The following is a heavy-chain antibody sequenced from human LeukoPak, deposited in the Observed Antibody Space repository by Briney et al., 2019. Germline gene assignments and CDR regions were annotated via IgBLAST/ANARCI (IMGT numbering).Heavy chain of an antibody. V-gene: IGHV3-7*01. D-gene: IGHD3-10*01. Sequence: PGGSLRLSGAASGFTFSRYWMNWVRQAPGKGLEWVANIKGDGNEKNYVDSVKGRFSISRDNARNSLYLQMDSLRAEDTAVYYCAKEGAYPIITYDSWGQGALVTVSS. CDR1: GFTFSRYW. CDR3: AKEGAYPIITYDS. J-gene: IGHJ5*01. CDR2: IKGDGNEK.